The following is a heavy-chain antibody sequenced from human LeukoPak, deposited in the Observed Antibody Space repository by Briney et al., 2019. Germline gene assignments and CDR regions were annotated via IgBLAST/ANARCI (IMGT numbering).Heavy chain of an antibody. CDR3: ARDGGGHYDFWSVSDNWFDP. J-gene: IGHJ5*02. D-gene: IGHD3-3*01. CDR1: GGSTSSYY. V-gene: IGHV4-4*07. CDR2: IYTSGST. Sequence: SETLSLTCTVSGGSTSSYYWSWIRQPAGKGLEWIGRIYTSGSTNYNPSLKSRVTMSVDTSKNQFSLKLSSVTAADTAVYYCARDGGGHYDFWSVSDNWFDPWGQGTLVTVSS.